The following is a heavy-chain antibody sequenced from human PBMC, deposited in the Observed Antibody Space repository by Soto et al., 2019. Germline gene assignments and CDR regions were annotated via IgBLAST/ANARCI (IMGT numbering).Heavy chain of an antibody. Sequence: SETLSLTCAVYGGSFSGYYWSWIRQPPGKGLEWIGEINHSGSTNYNPSLKSRVTISVDTSKNQFSLKLSSVTAADTAVYYCARGPRITMIVVVTPSYGYWGQGTLVTVSS. CDR1: GGSFSGYY. D-gene: IGHD3-22*01. CDR2: INHSGST. V-gene: IGHV4-34*01. J-gene: IGHJ4*02. CDR3: ARGPRITMIVVVTPSYGY.